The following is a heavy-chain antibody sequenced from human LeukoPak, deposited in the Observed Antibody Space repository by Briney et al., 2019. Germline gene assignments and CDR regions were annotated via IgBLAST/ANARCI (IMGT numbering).Heavy chain of an antibody. J-gene: IGHJ4*02. CDR1: GFTFSSYS. CDR2: ISSSSSYI. CDR3: ARERRAVAGMDD. V-gene: IGHV3-21*01. Sequence: GSLRLSCAASGFTFSSYSMNWVRQAPGKGLEWVSSISSSSSYIYYADSVKGRFTISRDNSKNTLYLQMNSLRAEDTAVYYCARERRAVAGMDDWGQGTLVTVSS. D-gene: IGHD6-19*01.